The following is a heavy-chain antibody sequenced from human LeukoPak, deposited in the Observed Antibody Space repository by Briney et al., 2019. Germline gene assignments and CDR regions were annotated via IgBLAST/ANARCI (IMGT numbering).Heavy chain of an antibody. J-gene: IGHJ5*02. V-gene: IGHV3-64*02. Sequence: GGSLRLSCAASGFTFSTYAMHWVRQAPGKGLEYVSGISGNGGNTYYTDSVKGRFTISRGNSKNTLYLQMGSLRAEDMAVYYCARASYSGSNRWFDPWGQGTLVTVSS. CDR2: ISGNGGNT. D-gene: IGHD1-26*01. CDR3: ARASYSGSNRWFDP. CDR1: GFTFSTYA.